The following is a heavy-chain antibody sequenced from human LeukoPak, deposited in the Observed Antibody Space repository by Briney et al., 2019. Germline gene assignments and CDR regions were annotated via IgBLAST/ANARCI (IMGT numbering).Heavy chain of an antibody. CDR1: GGSISSGSYC. V-gene: IGHV4-61*02. D-gene: IGHD3-10*01. J-gene: IGHJ3*02. Sequence: SETLSLTCTVSGGSISSGSYCWSWIRQPAGKGLEWIVRIYTSGSTNYNPSLKCRVTISVDTSKNQFSLKLSSVTAADTAVYYCARAQNYHGLTPDAFDIWGQGTMVTVSS. CDR3: ARAQNYHGLTPDAFDI. CDR2: IYTSGST.